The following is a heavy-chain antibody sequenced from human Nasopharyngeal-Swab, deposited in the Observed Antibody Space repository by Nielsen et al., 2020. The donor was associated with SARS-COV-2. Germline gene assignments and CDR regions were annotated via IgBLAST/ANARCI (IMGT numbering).Heavy chain of an antibody. CDR1: GFTSSSYW. J-gene: IGHJ4*02. V-gene: IGHV3-48*02. CDR2: ISSSSSTI. D-gene: IGHD3-22*01. CDR3: ARDQGLRYYYDSSGCLDY. Sequence: GESLKISCAASGFTSSSYWMHWVRQAPGEGLEWVSYISSSSSTIYYADSVKGRFTISRDNAKNSLYLQMNSLRDEDTAVYYCARDQGLRYYYDSSGCLDYWGQGTLVTVSS.